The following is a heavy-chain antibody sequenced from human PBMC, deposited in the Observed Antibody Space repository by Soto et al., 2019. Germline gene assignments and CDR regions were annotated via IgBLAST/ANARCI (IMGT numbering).Heavy chain of an antibody. V-gene: IGHV4-59*01. D-gene: IGHD3-10*01. J-gene: IGHJ6*02. CDR1: GDSISRYY. CDR2: IYYSGET. CDR3: ARDQGGEFLKGSGMDV. Sequence: QVQLQESGPGLVKPSETLSLTCTVSGDSISRYYWSWIRLSPGKGLEWIGYIYYSGETNYNPSVKSRVTISVDRTNIQFSLKLSSVTAADTAVYYCARDQGGEFLKGSGMDVWGQGTTVTVSS.